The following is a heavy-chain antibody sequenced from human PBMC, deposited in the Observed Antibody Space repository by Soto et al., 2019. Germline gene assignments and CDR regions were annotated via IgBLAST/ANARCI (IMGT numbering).Heavy chain of an antibody. V-gene: IGHV1-18*01. D-gene: IGHD2-21*01. CDR3: AREDSCGGTSCFTR. CDR1: GYTFTDYG. CDR2: ISPYSGKT. J-gene: IGHJ4*02. Sequence: QVHLLQSGPEVKKPGASVKVSCQTSGYTFTDYGVTWMRQAPGQGLEWVGWISPYSGKTNYARTLQGRINVTTDTSTTTAYLEVRNLTSADTATYYCAREDSCGGTSCFTRWGQGTLVTVSS.